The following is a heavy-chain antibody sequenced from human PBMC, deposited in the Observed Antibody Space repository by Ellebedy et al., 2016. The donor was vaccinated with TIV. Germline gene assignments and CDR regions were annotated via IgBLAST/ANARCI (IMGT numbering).Heavy chain of an antibody. D-gene: IGHD6-13*01. J-gene: IGHJ4*02. V-gene: IGHV3-23*01. Sequence: GESLKISCAASGFTFSSYAMSWVRQAPGKGLEWVSAISGSGGSTYYADSVKGRFTISRDNSKNTLYLQMNSLRAEDTAVYYCAKREGIAAAGTGGGYWGQGTLVTVSS. CDR2: ISGSGGST. CDR1: GFTFSSYA. CDR3: AKREGIAAAGTGGGY.